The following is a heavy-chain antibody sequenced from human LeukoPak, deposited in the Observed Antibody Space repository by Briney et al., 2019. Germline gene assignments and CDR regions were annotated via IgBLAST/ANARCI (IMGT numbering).Heavy chain of an antibody. Sequence: SETLSLTCSASGGSISGYYWTWVRQPPGKGLEWIGQIHYSGRADYNPSLKSRITMSVDTSRNQISPKLSSVTAADTAIYYCVRFGVNYDMDVWGQGTTVTVFS. D-gene: IGHD3-16*01. J-gene: IGHJ6*02. CDR3: VRFGVNYDMDV. V-gene: IGHV4-59*01. CDR2: IHYSGRA. CDR1: GGSISGYY.